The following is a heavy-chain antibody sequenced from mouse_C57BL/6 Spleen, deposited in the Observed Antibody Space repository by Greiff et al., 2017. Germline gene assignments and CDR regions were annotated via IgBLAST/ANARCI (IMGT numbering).Heavy chain of an antibody. CDR3: ARHYYGSSNSYWYFDV. D-gene: IGHD1-1*01. V-gene: IGHV1-72*01. J-gene: IGHJ1*03. CDR1: GYTFTSYW. Sequence: QVHVKQPGAELVKPGASVKLSCKASGYTFTSYWMHWMKQRPGRGLEWIGRIDPNSGGTKYNEKFKSKATLTVDKPSSTAYMQLSSLTSEDSAVYYCARHYYGSSNSYWYFDVWGTGTTVTVSS. CDR2: IDPNSGGT.